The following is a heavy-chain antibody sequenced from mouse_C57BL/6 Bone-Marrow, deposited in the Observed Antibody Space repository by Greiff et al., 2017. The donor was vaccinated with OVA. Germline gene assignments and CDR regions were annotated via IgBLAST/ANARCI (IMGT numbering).Heavy chain of an antibody. J-gene: IGHJ2*01. V-gene: IGHV2-2*01. Sequence: VQLQQSGPGLVQPSQSLSITCTVSGFSLTSYGVHWVRPSPGKGLEWLGVIWSGGSTDYNAAFISRLRISKDNSKSQVFFKMNSLQADDTAIDYCAREGGGDPFDYWGQGTTLTVSS. CDR2: IWSGGST. D-gene: IGHD2-13*01. CDR3: AREGGGDPFDY. CDR1: GFSLTSYG.